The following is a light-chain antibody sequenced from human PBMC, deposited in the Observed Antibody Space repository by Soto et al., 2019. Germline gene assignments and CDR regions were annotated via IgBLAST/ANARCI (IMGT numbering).Light chain of an antibody. CDR3: QVWDIITYHVV. V-gene: IGLV3-21*02. Sequence: SYELTQPPSVSVAPGQTAKITCAGDNIDTKSMHWYQQRPGQAPVLVVHDDTDRAAGIPERFSGSKSGGTATLTISRVEAGGEADYYCQVWDIITYHVVFGGGTKLTVL. CDR1: NIDTKS. J-gene: IGLJ2*01. CDR2: DDT.